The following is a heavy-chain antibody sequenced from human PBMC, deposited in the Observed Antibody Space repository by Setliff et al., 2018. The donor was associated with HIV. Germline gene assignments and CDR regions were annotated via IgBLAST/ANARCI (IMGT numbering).Heavy chain of an antibody. D-gene: IGHD4-17*01. CDR1: GASITSHY. J-gene: IGHJ4*02. V-gene: IGHV4-59*11. CDR2: IYSTGST. CDR3: AKGAGFYGDYTFDY. Sequence: PSETLSLTCTVSGASITSHYWSWIRQSPGRELEWIGYIYSTGSTNYNPSLQSRVSISMEESKNKFSLKVTSVTSADTTVSYCAKGAGFYGDYTFDYWGQGNLVTVSS.